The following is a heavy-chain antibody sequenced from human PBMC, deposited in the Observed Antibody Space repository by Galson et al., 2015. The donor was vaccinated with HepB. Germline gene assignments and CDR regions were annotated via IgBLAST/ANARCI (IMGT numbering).Heavy chain of an antibody. CDR1: GGPFSSYA. J-gene: IGHJ3*02. V-gene: IGHV1-69*06. CDR2: IIPIFGTA. D-gene: IGHD2-15*01. Sequence: SVKVSCKAPGGPFSSYAISRVRKAPGQGLEWMGGIIPIFGTANYAQKFQGRVTITAYKSTSPAYMELSSLRSEDTAVYYCARGDIVVVVAAMGGAFDIWGQVTMCTISS. CDR3: ARGDIVVVVAAMGGAFDI.